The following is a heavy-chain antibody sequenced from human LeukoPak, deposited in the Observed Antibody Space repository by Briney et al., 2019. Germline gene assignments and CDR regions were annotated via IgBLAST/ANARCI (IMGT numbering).Heavy chain of an antibody. J-gene: IGHJ4*02. Sequence: SETLSLTCTVSGGSISSTTYYWGWIRRPPGKGLEWIGSIYYSGSTYYNPSLKSRATVSVDTSKNQFSLNLSSVTAADTAVYYCVRGSTLRHYQYWGQGTLVTVSS. CDR1: GGSISSTTYY. D-gene: IGHD3-16*01. V-gene: IGHV4-39*01. CDR2: IYYSGST. CDR3: VRGSTLRHYQY.